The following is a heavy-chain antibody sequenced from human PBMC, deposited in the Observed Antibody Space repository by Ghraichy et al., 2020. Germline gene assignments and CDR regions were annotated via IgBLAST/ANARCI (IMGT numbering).Heavy chain of an antibody. J-gene: IGHJ5*02. D-gene: IGHD3-3*01. CDR3: AKGGLVGSRYYDFWCAPPA. Sequence: GGSLRLSCAASGFTFSSYAMSWVRQAPGKGLEWVSAISGSGGSTYYADSVKGRFTISRDNSKNTLYLQMNSLRAEDTAVYYCAKGGLVGSRYYDFWCAPPALGQGTLVTVSS. CDR2: ISGSGGST. CDR1: GFTFSSYA. V-gene: IGHV3-23*01.